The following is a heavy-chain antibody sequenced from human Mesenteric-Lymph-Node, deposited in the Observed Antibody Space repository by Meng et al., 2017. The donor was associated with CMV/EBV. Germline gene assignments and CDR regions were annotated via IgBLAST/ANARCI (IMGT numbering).Heavy chain of an antibody. J-gene: IGHJ1*01. V-gene: IGHV1-2*02. CDR3: ARANGDYSNSWKESFHH. Sequence: ASVKVSCKASGYTFTDYYLHWVRQAPGQGLEWMGWINPNSDGTNYAQKFQGRVTMTRDTSITTAYMELSSLRSDDTAVYFCARANGDYSNSWKESFHHWGQGTLVTVSS. CDR2: INPNSDGT. CDR1: GYTFTDYY. D-gene: IGHD6-13*01.